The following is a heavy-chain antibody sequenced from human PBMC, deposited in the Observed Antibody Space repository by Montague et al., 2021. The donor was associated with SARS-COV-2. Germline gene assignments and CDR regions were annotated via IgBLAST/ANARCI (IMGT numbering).Heavy chain of an antibody. CDR3: ARAPPAYWGFVVILAAHFDY. D-gene: IGHD2-15*01. Sequence: SETLSLTCTVSGGSISSSSYYWGWIRQPPGKGLEWIGSIYYSGSTYYNPSLKSRVTISVDTSKNQFSLKLRSVTAADTAVYYCARAPPAYWGFVVILAAHFDYWGQGTLVTVSS. CDR1: GGSISSSSYY. J-gene: IGHJ4*02. V-gene: IGHV4-39*07. CDR2: IYYSGST.